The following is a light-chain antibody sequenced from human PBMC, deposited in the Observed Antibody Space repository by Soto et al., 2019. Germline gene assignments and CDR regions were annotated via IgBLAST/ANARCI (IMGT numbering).Light chain of an antibody. J-gene: IGLJ1*01. CDR1: SSDVGAYKY. CDR2: EVT. Sequence: QSALTQPASVSGSPGQSITISCTGTSSDVGAYKYVSWYQRHPGKAPKLMIYEVTNRPSGVSNRFSGSKSGNTAALTISGLQTEDEADYYCSSYSRSSTPLVFGTGPKLTVL. V-gene: IGLV2-14*01. CDR3: SSYSRSSTPLV.